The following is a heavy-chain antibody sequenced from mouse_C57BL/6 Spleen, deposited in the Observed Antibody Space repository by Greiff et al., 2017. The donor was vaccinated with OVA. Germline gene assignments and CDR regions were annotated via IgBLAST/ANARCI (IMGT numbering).Heavy chain of an antibody. CDR3: ARGTDYGSSGFDY. Sequence: EVKLVESGGGLVKPGGSLKLSCAASGFTFSSYAMSWVRQTPDKRLEWVANISDGGSYTYYPDNVQGRFTISRDNAKNNLYLQMSQLKSEDTAMYYCARGTDYGSSGFDYWGQGTTLTVSS. CDR1: GFTFSSYA. D-gene: IGHD1-1*01. CDR2: ISDGGSYT. J-gene: IGHJ2*01. V-gene: IGHV5-4*03.